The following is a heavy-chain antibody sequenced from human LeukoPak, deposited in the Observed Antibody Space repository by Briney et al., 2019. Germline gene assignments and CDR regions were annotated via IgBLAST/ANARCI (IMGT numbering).Heavy chain of an antibody. V-gene: IGHV1-18*01. J-gene: IGHJ4*02. D-gene: IGHD3-3*01. CDR2: ISAYNGNT. Sequence: ASVKVSCKASGYTFTSYGTSWVRQAPGQGLEWMGWISAYNGNTNYAQKLQGRVTMTTDTSTSTAYMELRSLRSDDTAVYYCARARGLRFLEWLYDFDYWGQGTLVTVSS. CDR3: ARARGLRFLEWLYDFDY. CDR1: GYTFTSYG.